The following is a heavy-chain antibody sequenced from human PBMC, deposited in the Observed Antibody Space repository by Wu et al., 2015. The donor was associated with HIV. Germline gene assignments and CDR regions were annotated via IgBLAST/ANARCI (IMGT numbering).Heavy chain of an antibody. D-gene: IGHD2-2*01. CDR3: ASLASNYRSTID. Sequence: QVQLVQSGAEVKKPGASVKVSCKVSGYTLTELPMHWVRQAPGQGLEWMGGIIPMFGTPKYAQKFQDRVTITTDESTSTAYMELSSLRSEDTAIYYCASLASNYRSTIDWGQGTLVTVSS. J-gene: IGHJ4*02. V-gene: IGHV1-69*05. CDR2: IIPMFGTP. CDR1: GYTLTELP.